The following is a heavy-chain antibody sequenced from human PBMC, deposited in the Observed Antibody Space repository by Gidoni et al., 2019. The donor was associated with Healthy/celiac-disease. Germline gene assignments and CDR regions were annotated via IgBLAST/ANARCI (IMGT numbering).Heavy chain of an antibody. CDR3: ARYSGSYYFDY. D-gene: IGHD1-26*01. Sequence: QVQLQASGPGLVKPSQTLSLTCTVSGCSISSGGYYWSWIRQHPGKGLEWIGYIYYSGSTYYNPSLKSRVTISVETSKNQFSLKLSSVTAADTAVYYCARYSGSYYFDYWGQGTLVTVSS. V-gene: IGHV4-31*03. CDR1: GCSISSGGYY. J-gene: IGHJ4*02. CDR2: IYYSGST.